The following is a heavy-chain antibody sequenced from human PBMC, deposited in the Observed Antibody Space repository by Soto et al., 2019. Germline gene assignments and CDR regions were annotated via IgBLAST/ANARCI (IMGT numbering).Heavy chain of an antibody. D-gene: IGHD6-6*01. J-gene: IGHJ4*02. Sequence: QVQLVESGGGVVRPGNSLTLACAASGFTFSGIAMHWVRQAPGKGLEWVAVVSYDGTNKFYGESVKGRFTVSRDNSKNTLYLHMTSLRPEDTATYYLAKALSFTSSSLDSWGQGSLVIVS. CDR2: VSYDGTNK. CDR1: GFTFSGIA. V-gene: IGHV3-30*18. CDR3: AKALSFTSSSLDS.